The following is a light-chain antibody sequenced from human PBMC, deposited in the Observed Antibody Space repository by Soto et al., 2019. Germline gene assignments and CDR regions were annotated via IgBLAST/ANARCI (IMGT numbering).Light chain of an antibody. CDR3: QQFNDYPFT. V-gene: IGKV1D-13*01. CDR1: QDIGDA. J-gene: IGKJ3*01. CDR2: DAS. Sequence: AIQLTQSPSSLSASVGDRVTITCRASQDIGDAIAWYQQKPGRPPKLLIYDASRLESGVPSRFSGSGSVTDFTLAISSLQPEDFTTYHCQQFNDYPFTFGPGTRVDIK.